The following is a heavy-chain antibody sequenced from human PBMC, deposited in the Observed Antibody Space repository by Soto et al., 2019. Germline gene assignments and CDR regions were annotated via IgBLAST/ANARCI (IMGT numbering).Heavy chain of an antibody. CDR1: GFTFTSSA. J-gene: IGHJ4*02. CDR3: AAVGPIFGVVIENY. CDR2: IVVGSGNT. Sequence: SVKVSCKASGFTFTSSAVQWVRQARGQRLEWIGWIVVGSGNTNYAQKFQERVTITRDMSTSTAYMELSSLRSEDTAVYYCAAVGPIFGVVIENYWGQGTLVTVSS. D-gene: IGHD3-3*01. V-gene: IGHV1-58*01.